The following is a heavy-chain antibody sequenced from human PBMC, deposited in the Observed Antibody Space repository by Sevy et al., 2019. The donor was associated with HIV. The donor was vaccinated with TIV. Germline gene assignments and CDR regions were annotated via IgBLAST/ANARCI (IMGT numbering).Heavy chain of an antibody. J-gene: IGHJ1*01. CDR1: GFIFSNFA. V-gene: IGHV3-30*04. Sequence: GGSLRLSCTVSGFIFSNFAMHWVRQAPGKGLEWLAVTSYDGSHKYYADSVKGRFTVSRDNSRNILSLEMNSLRRDDPAVYYCARGENDDEFFQYWGQGTLVTVSS. CDR3: ARGENDDEFFQY. CDR2: TSYDGSHK. D-gene: IGHD1-26*01.